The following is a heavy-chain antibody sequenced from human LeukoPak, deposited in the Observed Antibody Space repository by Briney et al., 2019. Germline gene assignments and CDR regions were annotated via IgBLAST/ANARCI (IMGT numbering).Heavy chain of an antibody. Sequence: GGSLRLSCAASGFTFRNFWMSWVRQAPGRGLEWVANIHPEGNEKYHVESVKGRFTISSDNAKSSLFLQMNGLRAEDTAVYYCARGDAFSGDHWGQGTLVTVSS. CDR3: ARGDAFSGDH. J-gene: IGHJ4*02. V-gene: IGHV3-7*04. CDR2: IHPEGNEK. CDR1: GFTFRNFW.